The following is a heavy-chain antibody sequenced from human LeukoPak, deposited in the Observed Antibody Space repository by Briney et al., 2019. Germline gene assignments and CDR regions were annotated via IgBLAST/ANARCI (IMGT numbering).Heavy chain of an antibody. CDR3: ARGLRSGYVPFDY. V-gene: IGHV1-69*05. Sequence: SVKVSCKASGGTFSNYAISWVRQAPGQGLEWMGGIVPIFGTANYAQKFQGRVTITTDESTSTAYMELSSLRSEDTAVYYCARGLRSGYVPFDYWGQGTLVTVSS. D-gene: IGHD5-12*01. CDR2: IVPIFGTA. CDR1: GGTFSNYA. J-gene: IGHJ4*02.